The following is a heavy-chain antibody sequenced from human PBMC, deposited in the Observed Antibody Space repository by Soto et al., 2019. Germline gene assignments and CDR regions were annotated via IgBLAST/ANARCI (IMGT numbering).Heavy chain of an antibody. CDR2: INPGGSIT. V-gene: IGHV3-74*01. J-gene: IGHJ4*02. D-gene: IGHD2-8*01. CDR1: GFTFSSYW. CDR3: ARVPTGKYGVWNY. Sequence: EEQLVESGGGLVQPGGSLRLSCAASGFTFSSYWMHWARKAQGKGWGWVSRINPGGSITAYADSVKGRFTISRDNAKNTLYLQMNSLRGDDTAVYYCARVPTGKYGVWNYWGQGTLVTVSS.